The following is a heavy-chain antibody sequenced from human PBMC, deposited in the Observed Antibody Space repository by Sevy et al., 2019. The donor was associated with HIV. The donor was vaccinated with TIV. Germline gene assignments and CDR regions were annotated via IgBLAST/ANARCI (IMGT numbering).Heavy chain of an antibody. D-gene: IGHD2-15*01. Sequence: GGSLRLSCAAPGFIFSGYWMTWVRQAPGKGLEWVANIKFDGSEQYYVDSVKGRFTISRDNAKNSLFLQMNSLRAADTAVYYCARGRYCSGGGCYIDYWGQGTLVTVSS. CDR1: GFIFSGYW. CDR2: IKFDGSEQ. CDR3: ARGRYCSGGGCYIDY. V-gene: IGHV3-7*01. J-gene: IGHJ4*02.